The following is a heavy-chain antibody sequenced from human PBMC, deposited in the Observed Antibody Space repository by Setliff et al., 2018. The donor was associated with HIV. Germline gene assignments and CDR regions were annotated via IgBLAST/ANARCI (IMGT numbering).Heavy chain of an antibody. D-gene: IGHD6-13*01. Sequence: SETLSLTCTVSGGPISSHFWSWIRQPPGKGLEWIGTVSYSGSTNYNPSLKSRVTISVDTSENQFSLKLSSVTAADTAVYYCARGMLRSSWYAHHDAFDIWGQGTMVTVSS. CDR1: GGPISSHF. CDR3: ARGMLRSSWYAHHDAFDI. CDR2: VSYSGST. V-gene: IGHV4-59*11. J-gene: IGHJ3*02.